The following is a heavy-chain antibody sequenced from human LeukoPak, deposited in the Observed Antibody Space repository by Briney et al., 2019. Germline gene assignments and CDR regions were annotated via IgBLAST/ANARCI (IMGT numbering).Heavy chain of an antibody. V-gene: IGHV4-38-2*02. CDR1: GYSISSGYY. Sequence: SETLSLTCTVSGYSISSGYYWGWIRRPPGKGLEWIGSIYHSGSTNYNPSLKSRVTISVDTSKNQFSLKLSSVTAADTAVYYCARVVMSRDFWSGYPLFDYWGQGTLVTVSS. J-gene: IGHJ4*02. CDR2: IYHSGST. CDR3: ARVVMSRDFWSGYPLFDY. D-gene: IGHD3-3*01.